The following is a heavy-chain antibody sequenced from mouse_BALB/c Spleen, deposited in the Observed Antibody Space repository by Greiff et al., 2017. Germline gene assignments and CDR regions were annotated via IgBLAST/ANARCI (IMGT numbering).Heavy chain of an antibody. V-gene: IGHV1-87*01. J-gene: IGHJ4*01. D-gene: IGHD2-3*01. CDR2: IYPGDGDT. Sequence: VMLVESGAELARPGASVKLSCKASGYTFTSYWMQWVKQRPGQGLEWIGAIYPGDGDTRYTQKFKGKATLTADKSSSTAYMQLSSLASEDSAVYYCARRDGDAMDYWGQGTSVTVSS. CDR3: ARRDGDAMDY. CDR1: GYTFTSYW.